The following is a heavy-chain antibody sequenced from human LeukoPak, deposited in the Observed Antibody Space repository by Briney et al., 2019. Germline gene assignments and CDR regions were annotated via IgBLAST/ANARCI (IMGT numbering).Heavy chain of an antibody. CDR2: IKRNSNTI. V-gene: IGHV3-48*04. Sequence: GGSLRLSCTASGLTFSNYSMNWVRQAPGKGLEWLSYIKRNSNTIYYADSVKGRFFISRDNAEKSLYLQMSSLRVEDTGVYFCASRFYWGQGALVTVSS. CDR1: GLTFSNYS. J-gene: IGHJ4*02. CDR3: ASRFY.